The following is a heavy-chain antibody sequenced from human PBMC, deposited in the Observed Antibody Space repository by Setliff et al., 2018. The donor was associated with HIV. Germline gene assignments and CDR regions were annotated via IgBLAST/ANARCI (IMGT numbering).Heavy chain of an antibody. CDR3: ARDVGGATNESYFDY. Sequence: ASVKVSCKPSGHYFATYDINWVRQAAGQGLEWMGWVNPYSGNSGYAQRFHGRLTMTRDTSRGTAHMELRSLRSEDTAMFYCARDVGGATNESYFDYWGQGTLVTVSS. CDR1: GHYFATYD. CDR2: VNPYSGNS. J-gene: IGHJ4*02. D-gene: IGHD1-26*01. V-gene: IGHV1-8*02.